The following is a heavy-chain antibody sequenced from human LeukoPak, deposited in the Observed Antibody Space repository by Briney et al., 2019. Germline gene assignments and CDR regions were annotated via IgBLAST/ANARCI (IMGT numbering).Heavy chain of an antibody. Sequence: GGSLRLSCAASGFTFDDYAMHWVRQAPGKGLEWASLISGDGGSTYYADSVKGRFTISRDNSKNSLYLQMNSLRTEDTALYYCAKDYGDYLIQYYFDYWGQGTLVTVSS. CDR2: ISGDGGST. CDR3: AKDYGDYLIQYYFDY. D-gene: IGHD4-17*01. J-gene: IGHJ4*02. V-gene: IGHV3-43*02. CDR1: GFTFDDYA.